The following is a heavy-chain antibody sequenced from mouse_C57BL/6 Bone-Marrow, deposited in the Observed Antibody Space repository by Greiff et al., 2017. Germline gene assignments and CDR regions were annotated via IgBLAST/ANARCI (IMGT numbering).Heavy chain of an antibody. Sequence: QVQLQQPGAELVRPGTSVKLSCKASGYTFTSYWMHWVKQRPGQGLEWIGVIDPSDSYTNYNQKFKGKATLTVDTSASTAYMQLSSLTSEDSAVYYCASAYYSNYDARDYWGQGTSVTVSS. D-gene: IGHD2-5*01. CDR1: GYTFTSYW. V-gene: IGHV1-59*01. CDR3: ASAYYSNYDARDY. J-gene: IGHJ4*01. CDR2: IDPSDSYT.